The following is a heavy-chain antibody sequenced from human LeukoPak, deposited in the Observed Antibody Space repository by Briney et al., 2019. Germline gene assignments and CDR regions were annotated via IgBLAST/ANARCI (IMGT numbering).Heavy chain of an antibody. CDR1: GYTFTGYY. D-gene: IGHD1-14*01. CDR2: INPNSGGT. V-gene: IGHV1-2*02. CDR3: ARSSGRSPNRDYMDV. J-gene: IGHJ6*03. Sequence: WASVKVSCKASGYTFTGYYMHWVRQAPGQGLEWMGWINPNSGGTNYAQKFQGRVTMTRDTSISTAYMELSRLRSDDTAVYYCARSSGRSPNRDYMDVWGKGTTVTISS.